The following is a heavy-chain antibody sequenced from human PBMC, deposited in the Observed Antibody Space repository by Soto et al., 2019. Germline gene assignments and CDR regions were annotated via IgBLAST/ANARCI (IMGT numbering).Heavy chain of an antibody. D-gene: IGHD3-16*02. CDR2: ISGSGGSI. V-gene: IGHV3-23*01. J-gene: IGHJ3*02. Sequence: GGSLRLSCAASGFTFSSYAMSWVRQAPGKGLEWVSAISGSGGSIYYADSVKGRFTISRDNSKNTLYLQMNSLRAGDTAVYYCAKTLRIYDYIWGSYRLDAFDIWGQGTMVTVSS. CDR1: GFTFSSYA. CDR3: AKTLRIYDYIWGSYRLDAFDI.